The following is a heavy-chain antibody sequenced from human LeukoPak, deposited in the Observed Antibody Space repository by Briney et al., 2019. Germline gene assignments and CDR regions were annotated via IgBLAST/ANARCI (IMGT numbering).Heavy chain of an antibody. CDR3: ARVLLRYEGIDY. J-gene: IGHJ4*02. Sequence: GGSLRLSCAASGFTVSSNYMSWVRQAPGKGLEWVSVIYSGSSTYYADSVKGRFTISRDNSKNTLYLQMNSLRAEDTAVYYCARVLLRYEGIDYWGQGTLVTVSS. CDR2: IYSGSST. CDR1: GFTVSSNY. D-gene: IGHD2-15*01. V-gene: IGHV3-66*01.